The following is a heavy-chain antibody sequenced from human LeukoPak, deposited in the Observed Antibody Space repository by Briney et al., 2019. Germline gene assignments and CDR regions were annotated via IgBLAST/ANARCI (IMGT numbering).Heavy chain of an antibody. CDR1: GFTFSSYS. CDR2: ISSSSSSYI. Sequence: GGSLRLSCAASGFTFSSYSMNGVRQAPGRGLEGVSSISSSSSSYIYYSDSVKGRFTISRDNAKNSLYLQMNSLRAEDTAVYYCASSIAAAGLDYYYYYYMDVWGKGTTVTISS. CDR3: ASSIAAAGLDYYYYYYMDV. V-gene: IGHV3-21*01. D-gene: IGHD6-13*01. J-gene: IGHJ6*03.